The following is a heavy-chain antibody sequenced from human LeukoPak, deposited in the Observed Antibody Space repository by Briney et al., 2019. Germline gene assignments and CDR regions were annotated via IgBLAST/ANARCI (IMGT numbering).Heavy chain of an antibody. CDR1: GFTFSSYE. CDR2: ISSSGSTL. D-gene: IGHD3-16*02. J-gene: IGHJ6*03. Sequence: PGGSLRLSCAASGFTFSSYEMNWVRQAPGKGLEWVSYISSSGSTLYYADSVKGRFTISRDNAKNSLSLQMHSLRAEDTAVYYCARGTFGGVIVYYYYMDVWGKGTTVTISS. V-gene: IGHV3-48*03. CDR3: ARGTFGGVIVYYYYMDV.